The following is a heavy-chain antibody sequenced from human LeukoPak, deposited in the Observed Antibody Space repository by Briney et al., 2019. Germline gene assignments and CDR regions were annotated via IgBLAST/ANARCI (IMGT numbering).Heavy chain of an antibody. J-gene: IGHJ4*02. D-gene: IGHD3-10*01. CDR3: ARTRYYYNSRSYGAPYYFDY. Sequence: PGGSLRLSCAASGFTFSSYNMNWVRQAPGKGLEWVSYISSTSRTLYYADSVKGRFTISRDNAKNSLYLQMNSLRAEDTAVYYCARTRYYYNSRSYGAPYYFDYWGQGTLVTVSS. CDR2: ISSTSRTL. V-gene: IGHV3-48*01. CDR1: GFTFSSYN.